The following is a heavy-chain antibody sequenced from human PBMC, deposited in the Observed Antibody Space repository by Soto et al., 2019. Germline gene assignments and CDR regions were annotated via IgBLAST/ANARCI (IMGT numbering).Heavy chain of an antibody. CDR1: GGSISSSSYY. Sequence: PSETLSLTCTVSGGSISSSSYYWGWIRQPPGKGLEWIGDIFHGGSPYYNPSLESRVTISLDRSKNQFFLKLRSVNAADTAVYYCARGLLDESDNTAHIDYWGQGTLVTVSS. D-gene: IGHD2-21*02. V-gene: IGHV4-39*07. CDR3: ARGLLDESDNTAHIDY. CDR2: IFHGGSP. J-gene: IGHJ4*02.